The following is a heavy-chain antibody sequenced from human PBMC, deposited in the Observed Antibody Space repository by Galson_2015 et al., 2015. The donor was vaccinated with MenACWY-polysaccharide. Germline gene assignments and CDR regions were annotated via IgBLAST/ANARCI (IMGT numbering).Heavy chain of an antibody. D-gene: IGHD6-19*01. CDR1: GFSLSADW. CDR3: ARTIQWLVHFDL. V-gene: IGHV3-7*01. CDR2: IRPDGGEM. J-gene: IGHJ4*02. Sequence: LRLSCAASGFSLSADWMNWVRQIPGKGLEWVANIRPDGGEMFYVDSVKGRFTISRDNAKNSLYLQMNNLRAEDTAVYYCARTIQWLVHFDLWGQGTLVTVSS.